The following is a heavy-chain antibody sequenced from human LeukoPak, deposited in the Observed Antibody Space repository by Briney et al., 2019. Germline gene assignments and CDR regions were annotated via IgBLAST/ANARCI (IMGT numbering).Heavy chain of an antibody. CDR1: GFTFSSYA. CDR3: ARILGSGSSGMDV. CDR2: ISYDGSNK. V-gene: IGHV3-30-3*01. D-gene: IGHD3-10*01. Sequence: GGSLRLSCAASGFTFSSYAMHWVRQAPGKGLEWVAVISYDGSNKYYADSVKGRFTISRDNSKNTLYLQMNSLRAEDTAVYYCARILGSGSSGMDVWGQGTTVTVSS. J-gene: IGHJ6*02.